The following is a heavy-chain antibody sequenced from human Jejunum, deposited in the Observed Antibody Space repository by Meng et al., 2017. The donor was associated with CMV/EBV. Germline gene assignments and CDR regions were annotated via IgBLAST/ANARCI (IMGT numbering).Heavy chain of an antibody. D-gene: IGHD2-2*02. V-gene: IGHV3-7*01. CDR1: SYW. CDR3: ARDRGCSLTSCDKGGDAFDV. J-gene: IGHJ3*01. CDR2: IKRDGTEK. Sequence: SYWMSWVRPAPGKGPEWMANIKRDGTEKYYVDSVKARFTISRDNAKDSLYLQMHSLRAEDTAMYYCARDRGCSLTSCDKGGDAFDVWGLGTMVTVSS.